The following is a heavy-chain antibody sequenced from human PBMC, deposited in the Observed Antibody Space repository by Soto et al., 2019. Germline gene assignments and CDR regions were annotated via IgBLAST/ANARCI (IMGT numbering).Heavy chain of an antibody. CDR2: IIPIFGTA. D-gene: IGHD6-19*01. V-gene: IGHV1-69*13. CDR3: ARSIAVAGTGHYYFDY. CDR1: GGTFSSYA. J-gene: IGHJ4*02. Sequence: ASVKVSCKASGGTFSSYAISWVRQAPGQGLEWMGGIIPIFGTANYAQKFQGRVTITADESTSTAYMELSSLRSEDTAAYYCARSIAVAGTGHYYFDYWGQGTLVTVSS.